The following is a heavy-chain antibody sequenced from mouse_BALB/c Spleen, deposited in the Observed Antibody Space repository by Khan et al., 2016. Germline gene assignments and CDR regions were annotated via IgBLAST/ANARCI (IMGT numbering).Heavy chain of an antibody. D-gene: IGHD2-3*01. J-gene: IGHJ1*01. CDR1: GFDFSRYW. Sequence: EVKLLESGGGLVQPGGSLNLSCAASGFDFSRYWMSWARQAPGKGQEWIGEINPGSSTINYTPSLKDKFIISRDNAKNTLDLQMSKVRSEDTGLYYWAREDDLYWYFDVWGAGTTVTVSS. V-gene: IGHV4-2*02. CDR3: AREDDLYWYFDV. CDR2: INPGSSTI.